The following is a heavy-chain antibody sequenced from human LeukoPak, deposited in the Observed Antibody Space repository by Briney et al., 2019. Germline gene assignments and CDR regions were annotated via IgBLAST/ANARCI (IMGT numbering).Heavy chain of an antibody. CDR1: GGSIRVNY. J-gene: IGHJ5*02. V-gene: IGHV4-59*08. Sequence: PSETLSLTCSVSGGSIRVNYWSWIRQPPGKGLEWIVYIYYSGSTNYNPSLKSRVTISVDTSKNQFSLKLSSVTAADTAVYYCASSHYDILTGSFQNWFDPWGQGTLVTVSS. CDR3: ASSHYDILTGSFQNWFDP. D-gene: IGHD3-9*01. CDR2: IYYSGST.